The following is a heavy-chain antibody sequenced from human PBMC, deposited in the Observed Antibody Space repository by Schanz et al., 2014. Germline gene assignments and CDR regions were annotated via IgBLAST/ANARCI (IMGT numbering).Heavy chain of an antibody. V-gene: IGHV3-33*06. J-gene: IGHJ6*02. Sequence: QVQLVESGGGVVQFGRSLRLSCVASGFTFSSYGMHWVRQAPGKGLEWVAVIWYDENNKYYADSVKGRFTISRDNSKNILYLQMNSLRAEDTAVYYCAKARRKSNCSGGRCFHYSYYGMDVWGQGTTVTVSS. CDR3: AKARRKSNCSGGRCFHYSYYGMDV. CDR1: GFTFSSYG. D-gene: IGHD2-15*01. CDR2: IWYDENNK.